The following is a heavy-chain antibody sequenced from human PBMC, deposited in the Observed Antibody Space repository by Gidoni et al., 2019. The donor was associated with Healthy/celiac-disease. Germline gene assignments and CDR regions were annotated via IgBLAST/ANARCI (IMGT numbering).Heavy chain of an antibody. CDR3: ARYCSSTSCYKGGYDY. V-gene: IGHV3-21*01. Sequence: EVQLVESGGGLVKPGGSLRLSCAASGFTFSSYSMNWVRQAPGKGLEWVSSISSSSSYIDYADSVKGRFTISRDNAKNSLYLQMNSLRAEDTAVYYWARYCSSTSCYKGGYDYWGQGTLVTVSS. J-gene: IGHJ4*02. D-gene: IGHD2-2*02. CDR2: ISSSSSYI. CDR1: GFTFSSYS.